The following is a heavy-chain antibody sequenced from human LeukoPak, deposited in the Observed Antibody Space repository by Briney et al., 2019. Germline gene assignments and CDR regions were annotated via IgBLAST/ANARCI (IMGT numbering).Heavy chain of an antibody. Sequence: ASVKVSCKASGYPFSDHDINWMRQSTGQGLERMGWMNPNSGNTGYAQKFQGRVTMTRNTSITTAYMELDSLTSEDTAIYYCARRWQADDYWGQGTLVTVSS. CDR3: ARRWQADDY. CDR2: MNPNSGNT. V-gene: IGHV1-8*01. CDR1: GYPFSDHD. J-gene: IGHJ4*02.